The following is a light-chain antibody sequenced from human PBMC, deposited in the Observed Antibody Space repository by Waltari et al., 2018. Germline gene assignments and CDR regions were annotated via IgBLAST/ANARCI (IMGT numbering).Light chain of an antibody. Sequence: SHELTQPPSVSVSPGQTARITCSGDALSRQYAYWYQQKAGQAPVAVICKDSERPSGIPERFSGATSGKTVTLTISGVQAEDEADYYCQTTDSSGAWAFGGGTKLTVL. J-gene: IGLJ3*02. CDR3: QTTDSSGAWA. CDR2: KDS. CDR1: ALSRQY. V-gene: IGLV3-25*03.